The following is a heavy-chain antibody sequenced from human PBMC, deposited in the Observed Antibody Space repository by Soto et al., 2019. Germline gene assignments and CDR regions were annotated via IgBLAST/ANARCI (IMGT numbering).Heavy chain of an antibody. CDR2: IYYSGST. CDR3: ARDSLGLGTDY. D-gene: IGHD7-27*01. CDR1: GGSVSSGSYY. V-gene: IGHV4-61*01. J-gene: IGHJ4*02. Sequence: QVQLQESGPGLVKPSETLSLTCTVSGGSVSSGSYYWSWIRQPPGKGLEWIGYIYYSGSTNYNPSLKSRVTISVDTSKNQFSLKLSSVTAADTAVYYCARDSLGLGTDYWGQGTLVTVSS.